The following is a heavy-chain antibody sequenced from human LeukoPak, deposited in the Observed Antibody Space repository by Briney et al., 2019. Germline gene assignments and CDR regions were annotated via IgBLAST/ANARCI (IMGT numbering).Heavy chain of an antibody. Sequence: GGPLRLSCTASGFTFSSYGVHWVRQAPGKGLEWVAFISYDGSNKYYADSVKGRFTISRDNSKNTLYLQMNGLRAEDTAVYYCAKEAPVVVTAIPDDWGQGTPVTVSS. CDR2: ISYDGSNK. D-gene: IGHD2-21*02. CDR3: AKEAPVVVTAIPDD. V-gene: IGHV3-30*18. J-gene: IGHJ4*02. CDR1: GFTFSSYG.